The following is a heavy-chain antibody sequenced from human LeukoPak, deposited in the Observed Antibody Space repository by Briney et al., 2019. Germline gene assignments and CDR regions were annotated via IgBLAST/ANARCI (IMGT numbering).Heavy chain of an antibody. J-gene: IGHJ4*02. V-gene: IGHV3-48*04. CDR1: GFTFSSYN. Sequence: GGSLRLSCAASGFTFSSYNMDWVRQAPGKGLEWVSFISSSSSTIYYADSVKGRFTISRDNAKNSLYLQMNSLRAEDTAVYYCARDLAFCSSTSCLDWGQGTLVTASS. CDR3: ARDLAFCSSTSCLD. D-gene: IGHD2-2*01. CDR2: ISSSSSTI.